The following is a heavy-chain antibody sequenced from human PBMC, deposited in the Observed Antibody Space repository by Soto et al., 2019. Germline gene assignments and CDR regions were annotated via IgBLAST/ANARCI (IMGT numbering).Heavy chain of an antibody. Sequence: EVQLVESGGGLVQPGRSLRLSCAASGFTFDDYAMHWVRQAPGKGLEWVSGISWNSGSIGYADSVKGRFTISRDNAKNSLYLQMNSLRAEDTALYYCAKDIGMGEGRRGGYYFDFWGQGTLVTVSS. V-gene: IGHV3-9*01. J-gene: IGHJ4*02. CDR1: GFTFDDYA. D-gene: IGHD3-3*01. CDR2: ISWNSGSI. CDR3: AKDIGMGEGRRGGYYFDF.